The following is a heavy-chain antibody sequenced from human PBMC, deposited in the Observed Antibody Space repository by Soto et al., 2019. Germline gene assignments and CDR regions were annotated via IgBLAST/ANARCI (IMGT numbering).Heavy chain of an antibody. V-gene: IGHV3-30*18. J-gene: IGHJ2*01. D-gene: IGHD4-17*01. CDR3: AKDHYTVTGNYWYFDL. CDR2: ISYDGSNK. Sequence: QVQLVESGGGVVQPGRSLRLSCAASGFTFSSYGMHWVRQAPGKGLEWVAVISYDGSNKYYADSVKGRFTISRDNSKNXLDLQMNSVSAEDTAVYYCAKDHYTVTGNYWYFDLWGRGTLVTVSS. CDR1: GFTFSSYG.